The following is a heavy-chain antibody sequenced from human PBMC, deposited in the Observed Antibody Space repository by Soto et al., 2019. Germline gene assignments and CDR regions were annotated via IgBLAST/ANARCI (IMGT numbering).Heavy chain of an antibody. J-gene: IGHJ4*02. Sequence: SETLSLTCTVSGGSITSYYWSWIRQPPGKGLEWIGYIYFSGSANYNPSLKSRVTISVDTSKNQFSLKLSSVTAADTAVYYCARRYSGYGDYWGQGALVTVSS. CDR1: GGSITSYY. V-gene: IGHV4-59*08. CDR3: ARRYSGYGDY. D-gene: IGHD5-12*01. CDR2: IYFSGSA.